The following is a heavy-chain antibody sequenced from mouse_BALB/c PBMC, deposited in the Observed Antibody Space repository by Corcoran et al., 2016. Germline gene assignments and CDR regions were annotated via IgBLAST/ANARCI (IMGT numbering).Heavy chain of an antibody. CDR1: GYTFTNYG. D-gene: IGHD2-1*01. J-gene: IGHJ2*01. V-gene: IGHV9-3-1*01. CDR3: ATDGNENY. Sequence: QIQLVQSGPELKKPGETVKISCKASGYTFTNYGMNWVKQASGKGLKWMGWINTYTGEPTYADDFKGRFAFSLETSASTAYLQINNLENEDTATYFCATDGNENYWGQGTTLTVSS. CDR2: INTYTGEP.